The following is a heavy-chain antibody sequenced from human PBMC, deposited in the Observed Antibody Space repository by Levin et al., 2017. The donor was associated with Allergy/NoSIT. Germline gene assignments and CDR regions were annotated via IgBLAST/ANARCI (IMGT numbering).Heavy chain of an antibody. V-gene: IGHV3-23*01. D-gene: IGHD3-10*01. J-gene: IGHJ4*02. CDR1: GFTFSSYA. Sequence: GESLKISCAASGFTFSSYAMSWVRQAPGKGLEWVSAISGSGGSTYYADSVKGRFTISRDNSKNTLYLQMNSLRAEDTAVYYRAKDQRFGELLENYFDYWGQGTMVTVSS. CDR3: AKDQRFGELLENYFDY. CDR2: ISGSGGST.